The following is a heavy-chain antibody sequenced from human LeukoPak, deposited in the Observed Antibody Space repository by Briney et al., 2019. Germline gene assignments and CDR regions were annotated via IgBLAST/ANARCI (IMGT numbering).Heavy chain of an antibody. CDR2: IYSKEST. J-gene: IGHJ4*02. V-gene: IGHV4-59*08. D-gene: IGHD2-15*01. Sequence: SETLSLTCTVSGGSISNYYWTWIRQPPGKGLEWIGYIYSKESTYYHPSLNSRATISLDTSTNQFSLKLSSVTAADTAVYYCARNSCPSGSCYDNRGYFDYWGQGTLVTVSS. CDR3: ARNSCPSGSCYDNRGYFDY. CDR1: GGSISNYY.